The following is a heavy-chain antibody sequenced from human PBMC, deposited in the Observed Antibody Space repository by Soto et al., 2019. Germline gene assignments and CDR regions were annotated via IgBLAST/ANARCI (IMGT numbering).Heavy chain of an antibody. CDR3: ARRYGWAFDI. CDR1: GGSISSYY. V-gene: IGHV4-59*08. CDR2: IYYSRST. J-gene: IGHJ3*02. D-gene: IGHD3-16*01. Sequence: QVQLQESGPGLVKPSETLSLTCTVSGGSISSYYWSWIRQPPGKGLEWRVYIYYSRSTNYNPSLKSGVTISVDTSKNQFSLKLSSVTAADTAVYYCARRYGWAFDIWGQGTMVTVSS.